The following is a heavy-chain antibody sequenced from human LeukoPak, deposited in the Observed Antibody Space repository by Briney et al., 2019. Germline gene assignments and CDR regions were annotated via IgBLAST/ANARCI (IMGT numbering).Heavy chain of an antibody. CDR3: ARLEITTVTTSDY. CDR1: GGTFSSYA. D-gene: IGHD4-17*01. V-gene: IGHV1-69*01. CDR2: IIPIFGTA. J-gene: IGHJ4*02. Sequence: SVKVSCKASGGTFSSYAISWVRQAPGQGLEWMGGIIPIFGTANYAQKFQGRVTITADESTSTAYMELSSLRAEDTAVYYCARLEITTVTTSDYWGQGTLVTVSS.